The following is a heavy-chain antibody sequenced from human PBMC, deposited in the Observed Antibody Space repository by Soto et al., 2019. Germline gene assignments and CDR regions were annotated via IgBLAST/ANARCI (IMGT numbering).Heavy chain of an antibody. Sequence: EVQLVESGGGLIQPGGSLRLSCAVSGFTVRANYMSWVRQAPGKGLEWVSVIYSGDTTYYADSVKGRFIISRDSSKNTLYLQMNILRAEDAAVYYCHGYGYWGQGSLVTVSS. J-gene: IGHJ4*02. D-gene: IGHD5-12*01. V-gene: IGHV3-53*01. CDR2: IYSGDTT. CDR1: GFTVRANY. CDR3: HGYGY.